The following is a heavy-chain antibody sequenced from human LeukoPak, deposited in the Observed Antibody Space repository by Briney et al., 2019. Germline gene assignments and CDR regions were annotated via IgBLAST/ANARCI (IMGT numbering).Heavy chain of an antibody. V-gene: IGHV4-4*07. CDR3: ARKDGDY. CDR1: GASISAFH. J-gene: IGHJ4*02. Sequence: SETLSLTCTVSGASISAFHWTWFRQPAGKTLEWIGLIYSSGSTLFNPSLKSRVAMSLDLTKNQLSLRMTSLTAADTAMYYCARKDGDYWGQGTLVTVSS. CDR2: IYSSGST.